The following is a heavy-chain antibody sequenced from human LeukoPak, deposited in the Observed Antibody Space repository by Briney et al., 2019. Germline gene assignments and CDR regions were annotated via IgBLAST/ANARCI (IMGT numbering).Heavy chain of an antibody. V-gene: IGHV4-34*01. CDR2: INHSGYT. CDR3: TRMTTGHDY. Sequence: SETLSLTCAVSGVSFDDYYWSWVRQTPGKGLEWIGEINHSGYTNDSPSLKSRVTLSIDTSRKQFSLNLRSVTAADAGIYYCTRMTTGHDYWGQGTLVTVSS. D-gene: IGHD4-17*01. J-gene: IGHJ4*02. CDR1: GVSFDDYY.